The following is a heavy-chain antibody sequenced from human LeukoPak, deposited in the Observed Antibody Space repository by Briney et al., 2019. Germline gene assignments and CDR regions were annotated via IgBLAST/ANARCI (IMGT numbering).Heavy chain of an antibody. J-gene: IGHJ4*02. CDR1: GFTFSSYG. CDR3: ARDPRGGGGGFFDY. D-gene: IGHD3-16*01. V-gene: IGHV3-33*01. CDR2: IWYDGSNK. Sequence: GSLRLSCAASGFTFSSYGMHWVRQAPGKGLEWVAVIWYDGSNKYYADSVKGRFTISRDNSKNTLYLQMNSLRAEDTAVYYCARDPRGGGGGFFDYWGQGTLVTVSS.